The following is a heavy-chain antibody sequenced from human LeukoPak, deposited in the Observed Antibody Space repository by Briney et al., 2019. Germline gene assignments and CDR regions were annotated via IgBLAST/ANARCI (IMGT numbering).Heavy chain of an antibody. V-gene: IGHV3-53*01. D-gene: IGHD6-19*01. CDR3: ARDLPGIAVAGTRPLDY. Sequence: GGSLRLSCAASGFTVSRNYMSWVRQAPGKGLEWVSVIYSGGSTYYADSVKGRFTISRDNSKNTLYLQMNSLRAEDTAVYYCARDLPGIAVAGTRPLDYWGQGALVTVSS. CDR1: GFTVSRNY. CDR2: IYSGGST. J-gene: IGHJ4*02.